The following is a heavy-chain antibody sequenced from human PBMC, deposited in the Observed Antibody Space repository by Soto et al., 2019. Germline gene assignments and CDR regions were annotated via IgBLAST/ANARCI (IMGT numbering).Heavy chain of an antibody. CDR2: IKSDGSER. J-gene: IGHJ4*02. Sequence: EVQLVESGGGLVQPGGSLRLSCAASGFTFSNFWMSWVRQAPGEGLEWVASIKSDGSERSHVDAVRGRFSISRDNARNSLFLQMNSLRVDDTAVYYCASDVIWGQGSRVTVSS. CDR1: GFTFSNFW. V-gene: IGHV3-7*05. CDR3: ASDVI.